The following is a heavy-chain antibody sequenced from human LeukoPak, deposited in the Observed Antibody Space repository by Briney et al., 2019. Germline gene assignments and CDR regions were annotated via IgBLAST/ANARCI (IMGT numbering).Heavy chain of an antibody. CDR3: TRYNNDHFDY. V-gene: IGHV3-33*01. D-gene: IGHD1-14*01. Sequence: GRSLRLSCAGSGFTFGGYGMHWFRQTPGKGLEWVAVIAYDGSRAFYADSVKGRFTISRDNSKNTMSVQMDDLRAEDTAVYYCTRYNNDHFDYWGQGTLATVSS. CDR2: IAYDGSRA. J-gene: IGHJ4*02. CDR1: GFTFGGYG.